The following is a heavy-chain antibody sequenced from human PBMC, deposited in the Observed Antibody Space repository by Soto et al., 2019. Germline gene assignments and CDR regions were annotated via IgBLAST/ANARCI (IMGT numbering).Heavy chain of an antibody. D-gene: IGHD1-7*01. CDR1: GGSFSGYY. CDR3: ARTVITGTTTHIDVRPIFDY. CDR2: INHSGST. J-gene: IGHJ4*02. Sequence: SETLSLTCAVYGGSFSGYYWSWIRQPPGKGLEWIGEINHSGSTNYNPSLKSRVTISVDTSKNQFSLKLSSVTAADTAVYYCARTVITGTTTHIDVRPIFDYWGQGTLVTVSS. V-gene: IGHV4-34*01.